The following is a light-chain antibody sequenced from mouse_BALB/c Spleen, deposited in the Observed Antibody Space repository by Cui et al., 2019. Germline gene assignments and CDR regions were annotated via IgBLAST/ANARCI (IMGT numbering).Light chain of an antibody. Sequence: IKMTLSPASLSVSVGETVTITCRASESIYSNLAWYQQKQGKSPQLLVYAATNLADGVPSRFSGSGSGTQYSLKINSLQSEDFGSYYCQHFWGTPFTFGSGTKLEIK. J-gene: IGKJ4*01. CDR3: QHFWGTPFT. CDR1: ESIYSN. V-gene: IGKV12-46*01. CDR2: AAT.